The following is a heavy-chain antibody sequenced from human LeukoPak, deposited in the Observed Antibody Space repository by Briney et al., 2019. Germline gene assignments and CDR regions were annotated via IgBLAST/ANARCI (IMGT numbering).Heavy chain of an antibody. CDR2: INHSGST. Sequence: PSETLSLTCAVYGGSFSGYYWSWIRQPPGKGLEWIGEINHSGSTNYNPSLKSRVTISVDTSKNQFSLKLSSVTAADTAVYYCARGEPGLKGSVATEFDYWGQGTLITVSS. CDR1: GGSFSGYY. J-gene: IGHJ4*02. V-gene: IGHV4-34*01. CDR3: ARGEPGLKGSVATEFDY.